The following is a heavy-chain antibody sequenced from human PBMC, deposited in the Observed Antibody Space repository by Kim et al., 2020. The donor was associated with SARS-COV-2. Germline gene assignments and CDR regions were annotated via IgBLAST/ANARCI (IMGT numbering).Heavy chain of an antibody. V-gene: IGHV3-7*01. CDR3: ARDSRVQDDSSGYSWVYYGMDV. Sequence: GGSLRLSCAASGFTFSSYWMSWVRQAPGKGLEWVANIKQDGSKKYYVDSVKGRFTISRDNAKNSLYLQMNSLRAEDTAVYYCARDSRVQDDSSGYSWVYYGMDVWGQGTTVTVCS. CDR2: IKQDGSKK. J-gene: IGHJ6*02. D-gene: IGHD3-22*01. CDR1: GFTFSSYW.